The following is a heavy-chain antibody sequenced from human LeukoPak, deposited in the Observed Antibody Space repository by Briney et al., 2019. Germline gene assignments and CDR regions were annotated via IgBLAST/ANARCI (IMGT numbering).Heavy chain of an antibody. CDR1: RYTFTSYY. CDR2: ISPSGGST. Sequence: ASVKVSCKASRYTFTSYYMHWVRQAPGQGLEWMGIISPSGGSTSYAQKFQGRVTMTRDMSTSTDYMELSSLRSEDTAVYYCARDNSVEDTAWWFDPWGQGTLVTVSS. V-gene: IGHV1-46*01. CDR3: ARDNSVEDTAWWFDP. J-gene: IGHJ5*02. D-gene: IGHD4-23*01.